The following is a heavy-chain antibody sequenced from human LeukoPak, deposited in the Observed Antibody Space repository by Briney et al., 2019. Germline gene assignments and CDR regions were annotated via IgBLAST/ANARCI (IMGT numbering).Heavy chain of an antibody. J-gene: IGHJ6*03. D-gene: IGHD1-1*01. V-gene: IGHV4-4*07. CDR1: GGSISSYY. CDR2: IYTSGST. Sequence: PSETLSLTCTVSGGSISSYYWSWIRQPAGKGLEWIGRIYTSGSTNYNPSLKSRVTMSVDTSKNQFSLKLSSVTAADTAVYYCARDLRPTAGTTYYYYYMDVWGKGTTVTISS. CDR3: ARDLRPTAGTTYYYYYMDV.